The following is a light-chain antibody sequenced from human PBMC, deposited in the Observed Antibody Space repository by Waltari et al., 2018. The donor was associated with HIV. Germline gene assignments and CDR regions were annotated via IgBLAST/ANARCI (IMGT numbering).Light chain of an antibody. J-gene: IGLJ2*01. V-gene: IGLV1-40*01. CDR3: QSYDSSLSGSV. CDR2: GNK. Sequence: QSVLTQPPSVSGAPGQRVTISCTGSNSNIGAAYDVHWFQQLPGTAPKLVNCGNKQRPAGVPDRFSGSKSGTSASLAISGRQAEDEADYYCQSYDSSLSGSVFGGGTKLTVL. CDR1: NSNIGAAYD.